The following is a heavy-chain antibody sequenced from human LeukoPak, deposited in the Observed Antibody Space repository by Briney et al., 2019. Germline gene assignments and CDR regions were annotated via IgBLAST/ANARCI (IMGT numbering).Heavy chain of an antibody. V-gene: IGHV1-69*05. Sequence: SVKVSCKASGGTFSSYAISWVRQAPGQGLEWMGGIIPIFGTANYAQKFQGRVTITTDESTSTAYMELSSLRSEDMAVYYCARKGYSSSSAWFDPWGQGTLVTVSS. CDR2: IIPIFGTA. J-gene: IGHJ5*02. CDR3: ARKGYSSSSAWFDP. D-gene: IGHD6-6*01. CDR1: GGTFSSYA.